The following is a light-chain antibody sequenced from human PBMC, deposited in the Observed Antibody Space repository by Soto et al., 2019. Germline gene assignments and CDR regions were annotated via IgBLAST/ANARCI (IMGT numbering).Light chain of an antibody. Sequence: ENVLTQSPGTLSLSPGERATLSCRASQSVTGNYLAWYQQKPGQAPRLLVFGASSRVTGIPDRLSGSGSGIDVTLTISRLESEDFAVYYLHQYGASPRPGSSPRSCGGGIKVEMK. CDR1: QSVTGNY. CDR3: HQYGASPRPGSSPRS. J-gene: IGKJ4*02. V-gene: IGKV3-20*01. CDR2: GAS.